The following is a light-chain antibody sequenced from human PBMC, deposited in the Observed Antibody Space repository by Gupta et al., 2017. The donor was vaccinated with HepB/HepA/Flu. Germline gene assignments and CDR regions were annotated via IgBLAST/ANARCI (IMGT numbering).Light chain of an antibody. CDR3: QQRNNSPVT. CDR2: AAS. CDR1: QDISSY. V-gene: IGKV1-9*01. J-gene: IGKJ3*01. Sequence: DIQLTQSPSFLSASVGDRVTITCRASQDISSYLAWLQQKPGKAPKLLIYAASSVQSGVPSSFSGSRSGTKFTLTISSLQPEDFATYYCQQRNNSPVTFGQGTQVDIK.